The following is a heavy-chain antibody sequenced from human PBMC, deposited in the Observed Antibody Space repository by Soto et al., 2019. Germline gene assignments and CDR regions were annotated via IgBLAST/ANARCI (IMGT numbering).Heavy chain of an antibody. CDR2: ISYDGSNK. CDR3: AKDTYYHDSTGYYVFDY. V-gene: IGHV3-30*18. CDR1: GSTFRSYG. J-gene: IGHJ4*02. D-gene: IGHD3-22*01. Sequence: QVQLVESGGGVVQPGRSLRLSCAASGSTFRSYGMHWVRQAPGKGLEWVAAISYDGSNKNYVDSVKGRFTISRDNSENTLYMQMNSLRVEDAAVYYCAKDTYYHDSTGYYVFDYWGQGTLVTVSS.